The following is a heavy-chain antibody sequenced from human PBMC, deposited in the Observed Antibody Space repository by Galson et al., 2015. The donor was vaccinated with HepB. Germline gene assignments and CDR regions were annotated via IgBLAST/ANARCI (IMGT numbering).Heavy chain of an antibody. Sequence: SVKVSCKASGYTFTSYAMNWVRQAPGQGLEWMGWINTYTGNPTYAQGFTGRFVFSLDTSVSTAYLQISSLKAEDTAVYYCARSPAALVVYAGYYYYYMDVWGKGTTVTVSS. CDR1: GYTFTSYA. V-gene: IGHV7-4-1*02. CDR3: ARSPAALVVYAGYYYYYMDV. D-gene: IGHD2-8*02. CDR2: INTYTGNP. J-gene: IGHJ6*03.